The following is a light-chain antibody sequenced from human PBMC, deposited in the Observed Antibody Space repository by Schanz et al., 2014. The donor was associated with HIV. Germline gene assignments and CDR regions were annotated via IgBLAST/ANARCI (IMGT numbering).Light chain of an antibody. V-gene: IGKV1-5*03. CDR2: QAS. CDR1: QTIGRL. CDR3: LHYDTYSFT. Sequence: IQMTQSPSTVSTSVGDRVTITCRASQTIGRLLAWYQQKPGRAPKLLIYQASILETGVPSRFSGSGSGTSFTLPITSLQPDDFATYYCLHYDTYSFTFGQGTKLEIK. J-gene: IGKJ2*01.